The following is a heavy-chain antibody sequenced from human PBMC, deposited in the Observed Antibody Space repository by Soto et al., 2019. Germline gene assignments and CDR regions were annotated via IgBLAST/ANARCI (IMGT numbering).Heavy chain of an antibody. CDR2: ISYDGSNK. Sequence: GGSRRLSCAGAGFTFSSDGMHWFRQAPGKGLEWVAVISYDGSNKYYADSVKGRFTISRDNSKNTLYLQMNSLRAEDTAVYYCAKWGIYYYYGMDVWGQGTTVTVSS. J-gene: IGHJ6*02. V-gene: IGHV3-30*18. D-gene: IGHD2-21*01. CDR1: GFTFSSDG. CDR3: AKWGIYYYYGMDV.